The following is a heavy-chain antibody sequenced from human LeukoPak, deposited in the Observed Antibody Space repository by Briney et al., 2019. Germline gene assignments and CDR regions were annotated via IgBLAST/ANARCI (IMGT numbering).Heavy chain of an antibody. CDR1: GGSISSYY. D-gene: IGHD3-22*01. CDR2: IYYSGST. V-gene: IGHV4-59*01. J-gene: IGHJ3*02. Sequence: SETLSLTCTVSGGSISSYYWSWIRQPPGKGLEWIVYIYYSGSTNYNPSLKSRVTISVDTSKNQFSLKLSSVTAADTAVYYCARGTYYYDSSGYYGAFDIWGQGTMVTVSS. CDR3: ARGTYYYDSSGYYGAFDI.